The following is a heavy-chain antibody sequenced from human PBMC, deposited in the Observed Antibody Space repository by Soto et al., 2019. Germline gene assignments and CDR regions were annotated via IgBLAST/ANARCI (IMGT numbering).Heavy chain of an antibody. CDR3: VRLLPVTMRVVIFDS. CDR2: IHSSGTS. J-gene: IGHJ4*02. V-gene: IGHV4-30-4*01. D-gene: IGHD3-3*01. CDR1: GDSISNGASY. Sequence: QVQLQESGPGLLKPSQTLSLTCSVSGDSISNGASYWSWIRQSPGMGLEWIGSIHSSGTSYSNPSLKRRFNMSVDTSRRQSSRKLTTLPARDTAVYYGVRLLPVTMRVVIFDSWGQGTLVTVSS.